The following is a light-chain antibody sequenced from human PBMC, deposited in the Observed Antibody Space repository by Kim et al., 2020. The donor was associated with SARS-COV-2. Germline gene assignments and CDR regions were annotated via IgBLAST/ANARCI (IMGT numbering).Light chain of an antibody. V-gene: IGLV2-14*03. CDR1: SSDVGAYNY. Sequence: GQSVTISCAGTSSDVGAYNYVSWYQQHPGKAPKLMIYDVTNRPSGVSNRFSGSKSGNTASLSISGLQAEDEADYYCSPYSSSSPHVFGTGTKVTVL. CDR3: SPYSSSSPHV. J-gene: IGLJ1*01. CDR2: DVT.